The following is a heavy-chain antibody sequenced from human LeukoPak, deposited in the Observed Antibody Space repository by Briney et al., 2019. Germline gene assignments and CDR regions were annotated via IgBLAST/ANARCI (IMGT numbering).Heavy chain of an antibody. Sequence: GGSLRLSCVASGFSFNTYVMSWVRQAPGKGLEWVANIREERGQEYYVDSVKGRFTISKNSAKNSLYLQMNTLRVEDTAMYYCASLDTAKQPLANHWGQGTLVTVSS. J-gene: IGHJ5*02. CDR1: GFSFNTYV. CDR2: IREERGQE. CDR3: ASLDTAKQPLANH. D-gene: IGHD5-18*01. V-gene: IGHV3-7*03.